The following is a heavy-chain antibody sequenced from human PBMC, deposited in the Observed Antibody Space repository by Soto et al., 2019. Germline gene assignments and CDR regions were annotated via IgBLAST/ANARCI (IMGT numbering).Heavy chain of an antibody. CDR1: GGSISGYY. J-gene: IGHJ4*02. V-gene: IGHV4-59*01. CDR3: ARGSAAGTKSPFDY. Sequence: VQLQESGPGLVKPSETLSLTCTVSGGSISGYYWSWIRQSPGKGLEWIGYIHYSGSTNYNPSLKNRVTISVDTSKNQLSLKLSSVTAADTAVYYCARGSAAGTKSPFDYWGQGTLVTVSS. CDR2: IHYSGST. D-gene: IGHD6-13*01.